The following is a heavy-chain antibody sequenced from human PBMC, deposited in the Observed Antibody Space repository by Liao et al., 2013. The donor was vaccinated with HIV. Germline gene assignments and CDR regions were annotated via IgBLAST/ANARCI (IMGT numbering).Heavy chain of an antibody. J-gene: IGHJ5*02. V-gene: IGHV4-61*02. Sequence: QVQLQESGPGLVKPSQTLSLTCTVSGGSISSGSYYWSWIRQPAGKGLEWIGRIYTSGSTNYNPSLKSRVTISVDTSKNQFSLKLSSVTAADTAVYYCARDMDDYGDYGWDWFDPWGQGTLVTVSS. CDR2: IYTSGST. CDR1: GGSISSGSYY. CDR3: ARDMDDYGDYGWDWFDP. D-gene: IGHD4-17*01.